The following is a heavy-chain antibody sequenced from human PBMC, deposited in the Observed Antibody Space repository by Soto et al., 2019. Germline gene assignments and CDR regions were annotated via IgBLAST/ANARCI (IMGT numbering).Heavy chain of an antibody. CDR2: IIPILGIA. V-gene: IGHV1-69*04. D-gene: IGHD2-15*01. Sequence: ASVKVSCKASGGTFSSYTISWVRQAPGQGLEWMGRIIPILGIANYAQKFQGRVTITADKSTSTAYMELSSLRSEDTAVYYCAREKGYCSGGSCPYYFDYWGQGTLVTVSS. J-gene: IGHJ4*02. CDR3: AREKGYCSGGSCPYYFDY. CDR1: GGTFSSYT.